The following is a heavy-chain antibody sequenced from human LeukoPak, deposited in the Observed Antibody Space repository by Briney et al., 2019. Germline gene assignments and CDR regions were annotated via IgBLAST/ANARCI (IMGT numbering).Heavy chain of an antibody. CDR2: ISGSGGST. J-gene: IGHJ6*03. D-gene: IGHD5-24*01. Sequence: PGGSLRLSCAASGFTFSISAMSWVRQAPGKGLEWVSGISGSGGSTYYADSVKGRFTISRDNSKSTLYLQMNSLRAEDTAVYYCAKIRDGYNYGYYYYYMDVWGKGTTVTISS. V-gene: IGHV3-23*01. CDR1: GFTFSISA. CDR3: AKIRDGYNYGYYYYYMDV.